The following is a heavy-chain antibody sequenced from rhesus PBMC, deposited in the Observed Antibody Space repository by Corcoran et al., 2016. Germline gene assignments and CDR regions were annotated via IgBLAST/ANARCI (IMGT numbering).Heavy chain of an antibody. CDR3: ARGGSWSFDS. CDR2: IYVSSGNT. J-gene: IGHJ4*01. V-gene: IGHV4S7*01. Sequence: QVQLQESGPGLVKPSETLSLTCAVSGGSVSSGYGWSWIRQPPGKGLEWIGYIYVSSGNTYYNPSLKSRVTISKDTSKNQFSLKLSSVTAADTAVYYCARGGSWSFDSWGQGVLVTVSS. D-gene: IGHD6-13*01. CDR1: GGSVSSGYG.